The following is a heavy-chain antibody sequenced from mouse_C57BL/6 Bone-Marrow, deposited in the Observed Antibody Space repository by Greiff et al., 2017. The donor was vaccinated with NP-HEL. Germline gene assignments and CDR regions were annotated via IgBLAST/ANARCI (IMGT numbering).Heavy chain of an antibody. V-gene: IGHV1-55*01. CDR1: GYTFTSYW. J-gene: IGHJ3*01. CDR2: IYPGSGST. CDR3: ARAGYYLFAY. D-gene: IGHD2-3*01. Sequence: QVHVKQPGAELVKPGASVKMSCKASGYTFTSYWITWVKQRPGQGLEWIGDIYPGSGSTNYNEKFKSKATLTVDTSSSTAYMQLSSLTSEDSAVYYCARAGYYLFAYWGQGTLVTVSA.